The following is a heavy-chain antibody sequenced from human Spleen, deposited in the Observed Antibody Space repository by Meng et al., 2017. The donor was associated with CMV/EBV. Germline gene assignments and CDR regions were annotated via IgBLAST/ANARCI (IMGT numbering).Heavy chain of an antibody. D-gene: IGHD1-26*01. CDR2: INHSGST. CDR1: GLTFSGYT. V-gene: IGHV4-34*01. J-gene: IGHJ4*02. CDR3: TRDAWERVDY. Sequence: ESLKISCAASGLTFSGYTMNWVRQAPGKGLEWIGEINHSGSTNYNPSLKSRVTISIDTSTNQFSLKLSSVTAADTAVYYCTRDAWERVDYWGQGTLVTVSS.